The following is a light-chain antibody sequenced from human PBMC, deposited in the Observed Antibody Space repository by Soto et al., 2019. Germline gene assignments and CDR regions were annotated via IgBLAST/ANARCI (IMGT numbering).Light chain of an antibody. J-gene: IGKJ1*01. CDR3: QQYGSSGT. CDR1: QSVSNNY. Sequence: EMVLSQCPANLSLSPGERATLSCRASQSVSNNYLAWYQQKPGQAPRLLIYGASNRATGIPDRFSGSGSGTDFTLTISRLEPEDFAVYYCQQYGSSGTFGQGTKV. V-gene: IGKV3-20*01. CDR2: GAS.